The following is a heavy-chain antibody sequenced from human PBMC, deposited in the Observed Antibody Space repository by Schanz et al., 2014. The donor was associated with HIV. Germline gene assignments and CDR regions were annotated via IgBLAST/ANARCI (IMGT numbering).Heavy chain of an antibody. V-gene: IGHV3-NL1*01. CDR1: GFTFSSYG. D-gene: IGHD1-26*01. J-gene: IGHJ3*02. CDR3: VRDRVGASARYVAFDI. CDR2: IDHTGNT. Sequence: ESGGGVVQPGRSLRLSCAASGFTFSSYGMHWVRQAPGKGLEWVSLIDHTGNTYYADSVKGRFTIFTDISDNTVHAQITSLRADDTAVYYCVRDRVGASARYVAFDIWGHGTMVTVSS.